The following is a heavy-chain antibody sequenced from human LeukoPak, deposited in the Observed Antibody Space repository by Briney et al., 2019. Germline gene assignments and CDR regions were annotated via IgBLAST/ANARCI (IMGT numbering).Heavy chain of an antibody. J-gene: IGHJ4*02. CDR2: ISGSGGPT. V-gene: IGHV3-23*01. CDR1: GFTFSSYA. CDR3: AKGAYYHGSGRYFDY. D-gene: IGHD3-10*01. Sequence: GGSLRLSCAASGFTFSSYAMNWVRQAPGKGLEWVSAISGSGGPTYYADSVKGRFTMSRDNSKNTLYLQMNSLRAEDTAVYYCAKGAYYHGSGRYFDYWGQGTLVTVS.